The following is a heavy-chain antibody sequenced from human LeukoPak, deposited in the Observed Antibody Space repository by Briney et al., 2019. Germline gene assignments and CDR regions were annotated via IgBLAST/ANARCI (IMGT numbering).Heavy chain of an antibody. Sequence: SGGSLRLSCAASGFTFSNYVMTWVRQAPGKGLEWVSSISGSGGSTYHADSVKGRFTISRDNSKNTLYLQMGSLRAGDMAVYYCARGGTYMTTVTPFEYWGQGTLVTVSS. CDR1: GFTFSNYV. J-gene: IGHJ4*02. CDR3: ARGGTYMTTVTPFEY. V-gene: IGHV3-23*01. CDR2: ISGSGGST. D-gene: IGHD4-17*01.